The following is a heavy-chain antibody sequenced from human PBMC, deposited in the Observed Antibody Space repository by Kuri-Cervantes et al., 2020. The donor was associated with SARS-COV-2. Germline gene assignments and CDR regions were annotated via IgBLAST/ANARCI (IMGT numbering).Heavy chain of an antibody. V-gene: IGHV1-69*13. CDR3: ARSDCSSTSCYALSDY. CDR2: IIPIFGTA. J-gene: IGHJ4*02. Sequence: SVQVSCKASGGTFSSYAISWVRQAPGQGLEWMGGIIPIFGTANYAQKFQGRVTIHADESKSTAYMELDSLRSEDTAVYYGARSDCSSTSCYALSDYWGQGTLVTVSS. D-gene: IGHD2-2*01. CDR1: GGTFSSYA.